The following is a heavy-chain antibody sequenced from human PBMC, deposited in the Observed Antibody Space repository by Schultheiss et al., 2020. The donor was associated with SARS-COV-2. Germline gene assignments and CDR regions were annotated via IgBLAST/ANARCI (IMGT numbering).Heavy chain of an antibody. Sequence: SETLSLTCTVSGGSISSYYWSWIRQPPGKGLEWIGYIYYSGSTNYNPSLKSRVTISVDTSKNQFSLKLSSVTAADTAVYYCARDAYSSGWTDAFDIWGQGRMGTVSS. V-gene: IGHV4-59*12. CDR3: ARDAYSSGWTDAFDI. J-gene: IGHJ3*02. D-gene: IGHD6-19*01. CDR1: GGSISSYY. CDR2: IYYSGST.